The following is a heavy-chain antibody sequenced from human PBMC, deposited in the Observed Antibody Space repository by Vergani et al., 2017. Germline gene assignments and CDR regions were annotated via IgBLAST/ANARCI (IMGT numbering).Heavy chain of an antibody. CDR1: GYTFTSYG. V-gene: IGHV1-18*01. Sequence: QVQLVQSGAEVKKPGASVKVSCKASGYTFTSYGISWVRQAPGQGLEWMGWISTYNGNTNYAQKPQGRVTMTTDTSTSTAYMELRSLRSDETAVYYCARAAGYYYDSSGSSDYWGQGTLVTVSS. CDR2: ISTYNGNT. D-gene: IGHD3-22*01. CDR3: ARAAGYYYDSSGSSDY. J-gene: IGHJ4*02.